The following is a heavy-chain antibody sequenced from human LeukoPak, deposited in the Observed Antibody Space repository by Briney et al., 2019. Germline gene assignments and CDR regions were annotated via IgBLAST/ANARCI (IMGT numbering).Heavy chain of an antibody. CDR2: VFHSGVT. Sequence: SETLSLTCSVSGDSITSDYWSCIRQPPGRGLEWIGYVFHSGVTNYNPSLKSRVTLSLDTSKNQFSLKLKSVTAADTAVYFCATRADSFDPWGQGTLVTVS. V-gene: IGHV4-59*12. CDR1: GDSITSDY. J-gene: IGHJ5*02. CDR3: ATRADSFDP.